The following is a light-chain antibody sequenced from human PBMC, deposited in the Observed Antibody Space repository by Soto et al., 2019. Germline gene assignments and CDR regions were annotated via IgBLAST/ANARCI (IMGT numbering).Light chain of an antibody. V-gene: IGKV1-39*01. J-gene: IGKJ5*01. CDR1: QSISSY. Sequence: DIQMTPSPSSLSESVGDRVTITCRASQSISSYLNWYQQKPGKAPKLLIYAASSLQSGVPSRFSGSGSGTDFTLTISSLQPEDFATYYCQQSYSTPITFGQGTRLEIK. CDR2: AAS. CDR3: QQSYSTPIT.